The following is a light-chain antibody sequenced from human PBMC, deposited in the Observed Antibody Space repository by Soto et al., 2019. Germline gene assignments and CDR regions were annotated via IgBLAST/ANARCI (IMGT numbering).Light chain of an antibody. CDR2: GNS. CDR3: QSYDSSLSAL. V-gene: IGLV1-40*01. J-gene: IGLJ3*02. Sequence: VLTQPPSVSGAPGQRVTNSCTGSSSNIGAGYDVHWYQQLPGTAPKLLSYGNSNRPSGVPDRFSGSKSGTSASLAITGLQAEDEADYYCQSYDSSLSALFGGGTKLTVL. CDR1: SSNIGAGYD.